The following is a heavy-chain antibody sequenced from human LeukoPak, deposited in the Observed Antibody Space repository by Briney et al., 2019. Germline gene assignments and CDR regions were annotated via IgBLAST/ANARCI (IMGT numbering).Heavy chain of an antibody. J-gene: IGHJ6*03. CDR1: GFTFDDYA. Sequence: GGSLRLSCAASGFTFDDYAMHWVRQAPGKGLEWVSGISWNSGSIGYADSVKGRFTISRDNAKNSLYPQMNSLRAEDMALYYCAKGGGGYSYYYYMDVWGKGTTVTVSS. D-gene: IGHD3-10*01. CDR3: AKGGGGYSYYYYMDV. V-gene: IGHV3-9*03. CDR2: ISWNSGSI.